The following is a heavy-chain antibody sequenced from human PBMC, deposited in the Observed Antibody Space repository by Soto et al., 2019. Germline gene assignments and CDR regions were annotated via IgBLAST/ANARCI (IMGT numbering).Heavy chain of an antibody. J-gene: IGHJ6*02. CDR1: GYSFTSYW. Sequence: GESLKISCKGSGYSFTSYWIGWVRQMPGKGLEWMGIIYPGDSDARYSPSFQGQVTISADKSISTAYLQWSSLKASDTAMYYCARRNYSNRKLSKHYGMDVWGQGTTVTVS. D-gene: IGHD4-4*01. V-gene: IGHV5-51*01. CDR3: ARRNYSNRKLSKHYGMDV. CDR2: IYPGDSDA.